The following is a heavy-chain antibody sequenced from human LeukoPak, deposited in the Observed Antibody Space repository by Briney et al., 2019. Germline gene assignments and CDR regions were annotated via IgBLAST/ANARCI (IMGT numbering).Heavy chain of an antibody. V-gene: IGHV1-3*01. CDR2: INAGNGNT. CDR1: GYTFTSYA. D-gene: IGHD4-17*01. J-gene: IGHJ4*02. Sequence: ASVKVSCKASGYTFTSYAMHWVRQAPGQRLEWMGWINAGNGNTKYSQKLQGRVTITRDTSASTAYMELSSLRSEDTAVYYCARDYGDSRFDYWGQGTLVTVSS. CDR3: ARDYGDSRFDY.